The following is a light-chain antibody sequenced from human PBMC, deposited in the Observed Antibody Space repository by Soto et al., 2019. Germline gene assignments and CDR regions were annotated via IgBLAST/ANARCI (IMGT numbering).Light chain of an antibody. V-gene: IGKV4-1*01. J-gene: IGKJ2*01. Sequence: DIVMTQSPDSLAVSLGERATINCRSSQSLLCSSDNKNYLAWYQQKPGQPPKLLIYWASTRESGVPDRFSGSGSGTDFTLTISSLQAEDVAVYYCHQYYSIPYTFGQGTNLEIK. CDR2: WAS. CDR3: HQYYSIPYT. CDR1: QSLLCSSDNKNY.